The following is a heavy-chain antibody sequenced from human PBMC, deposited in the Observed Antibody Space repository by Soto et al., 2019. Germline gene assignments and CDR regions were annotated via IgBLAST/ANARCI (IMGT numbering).Heavy chain of an antibody. CDR2: IYYSGST. CDR1: GGSISSYY. J-gene: IGHJ4*02. CDR3: ARVMGDYVWGSYRLYYFDY. D-gene: IGHD3-16*02. Sequence: SETLSLTCTVSGGSISSYYWSWIRQPPGKGLEWIGYIYYSGSTNYNPSLKSRVTISVDTSKNQFSLKLSSVTAADTAVYYCARVMGDYVWGSYRLYYFDYWGLGTLVTVSS. V-gene: IGHV4-59*01.